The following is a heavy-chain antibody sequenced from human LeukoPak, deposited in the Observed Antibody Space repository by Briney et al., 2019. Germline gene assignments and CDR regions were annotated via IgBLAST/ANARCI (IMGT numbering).Heavy chain of an antibody. CDR1: GYPIGLDYY. CDR3: ARAPSSYESGNGYPNLGWLAP. CDR2: FHRGRI. J-gene: IGHJ5*02. V-gene: IGHV4-38-2*02. Sequence: SETLSLTCKVSGYPIGLDYYWVWIRQAPGRGLQWIGGFHRGRIQYNSALKSRVTISIDSSKNQFSLRMWPVTAADTAFYFCARAPSSYESGNGYPNLGWLAPWGQGALVTVFS. D-gene: IGHD5-24*01.